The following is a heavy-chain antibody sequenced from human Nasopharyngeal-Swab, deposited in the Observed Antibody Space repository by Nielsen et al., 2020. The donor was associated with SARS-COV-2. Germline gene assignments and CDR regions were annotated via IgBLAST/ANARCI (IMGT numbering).Heavy chain of an antibody. CDR3: ARGRYYDILTGYYYFDY. V-gene: IGHV4-34*01. CDR1: GGSSSGYY. D-gene: IGHD3-9*01. CDR2: INHSGST. J-gene: IGHJ4*02. Sequence: SETLSLTCAVYGGSSSGYYWSWIRQPPGKGLEWIGEINHSGSTNYNPSLKSRVTISVDTSKNQFSLKLSSVTAADTAVYYCARGRYYDILTGYYYFDYWGQGTLVTVSS.